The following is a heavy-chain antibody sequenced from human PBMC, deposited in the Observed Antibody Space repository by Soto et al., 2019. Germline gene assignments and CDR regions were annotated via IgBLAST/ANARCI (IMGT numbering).Heavy chain of an antibody. CDR1: GGSISSSSYY. D-gene: IGHD6-13*01. Sequence: QLQLQESGPGLVKPSETLSLTCTVSGGSISSSSYYWGWIRQPPGKGLEWIGSIYYSGSTYYNPSLKSRVTISVDTSKNQFALKLSSVTAADTAVYYCASHSSSWYDYYYYYGMDVWGQGTTVTVSS. V-gene: IGHV4-39*01. J-gene: IGHJ6*02. CDR3: ASHSSSWYDYYYYYGMDV. CDR2: IYYSGST.